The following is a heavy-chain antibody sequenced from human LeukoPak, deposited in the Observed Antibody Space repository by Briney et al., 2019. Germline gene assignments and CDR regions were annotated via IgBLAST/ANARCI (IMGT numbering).Heavy chain of an antibody. V-gene: IGHV1-69*13. CDR1: GGTFSSYA. J-gene: IGHJ6*02. CDR3: ARIGREGATYYYYGMDV. CDR2: IIPIFGTA. Sequence: ASVKVSCKASGGTFSSYAISWVRQAPGQGLEWMGGIIPIFGTANYAQKFQGRVTITADEFTSTAYVELSSLRSEDTAVYYCARIGREGATYYYYGMDVWGQGTTVTVSS. D-gene: IGHD1-26*01.